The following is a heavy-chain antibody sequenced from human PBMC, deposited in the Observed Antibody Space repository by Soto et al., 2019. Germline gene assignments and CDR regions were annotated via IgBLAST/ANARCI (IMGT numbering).Heavy chain of an antibody. V-gene: IGHV5-51*01. CDR2: IYPGDSDT. Sequence: PGESLKISCKGSGYSFTNYWIGWVRQMPGKGLEWMAIIYPGDSDTRYSPSFQGQVTISADKSISTAYLQWSSLKASDTAMYYCAGPDWVRGAKDGMDVWGQGTTVTVSS. D-gene: IGHD3-10*01. CDR1: GYSFTNYW. J-gene: IGHJ6*02. CDR3: AGPDWVRGAKDGMDV.